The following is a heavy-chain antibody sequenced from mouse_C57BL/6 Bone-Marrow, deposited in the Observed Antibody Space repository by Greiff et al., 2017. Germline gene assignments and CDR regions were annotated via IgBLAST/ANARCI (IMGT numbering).Heavy chain of an antibody. CDR1: GYAFTNYL. Sequence: VQLVESGAELVRPGTSVKVSCKASGYAFTNYLIEWVKQRPGPGLEWIGVINPGSGGTNYNEKFKGKATLTADKSSSTAYMQLSSLTSEDSAVYFCARGGWFPDYWGQGTTLTVSS. CDR2: INPGSGGT. CDR3: ARGGWFPDY. D-gene: IGHD2-3*01. V-gene: IGHV1-54*01. J-gene: IGHJ2*01.